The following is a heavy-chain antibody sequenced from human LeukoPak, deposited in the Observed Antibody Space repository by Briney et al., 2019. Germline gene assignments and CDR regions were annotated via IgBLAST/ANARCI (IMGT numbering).Heavy chain of an antibody. J-gene: IGHJ5*02. CDR2: IIPIFGTA. CDR1: GGTFSSYA. D-gene: IGHD6-19*01. V-gene: IGHV1-69*13. Sequence: ASVTVSCKASGGTFSSYAISWVRQAPGQGLEWMGGIIPIFGTANYAQKFQGRVTITADESTSTASMELSSLRSEDTAVYYCARRRGSGWYAGCFDPWGQGTLVTVSS. CDR3: ARRRGSGWYAGCFDP.